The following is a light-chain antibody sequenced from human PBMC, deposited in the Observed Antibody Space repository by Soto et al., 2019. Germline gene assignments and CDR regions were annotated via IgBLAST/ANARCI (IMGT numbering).Light chain of an antibody. CDR2: DAS. CDR3: QQRFAWPLT. Sequence: VLRQSAATLSLSPGERATLSCRASQSVSSYLAWYQQKPGQAPRLLIYDASNRATGIPARFSGSGSGTDFTLTISSLEPEDFAVYYCQQRFAWPLTFGGGTKV. CDR1: QSVSSY. V-gene: IGKV3-11*01. J-gene: IGKJ4*01.